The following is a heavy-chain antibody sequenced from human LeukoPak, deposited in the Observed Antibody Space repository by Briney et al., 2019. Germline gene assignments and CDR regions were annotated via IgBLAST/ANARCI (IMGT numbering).Heavy chain of an antibody. V-gene: IGHV3-64*01. Sequence: GGSLRLSCPASGFTFSSYAMHWVRQAPGKGLEYVSAISSNGGSTYYAISVKGRFTISRDNSKTTLYLQMGSLRAEDMAVYYCARSPGEVVNPEYAFDIWGQGTMVTVSS. CDR3: ARSPGEVVNPEYAFDI. CDR2: ISSNGGST. CDR1: GFTFSSYA. J-gene: IGHJ3*02. D-gene: IGHD3-10*01.